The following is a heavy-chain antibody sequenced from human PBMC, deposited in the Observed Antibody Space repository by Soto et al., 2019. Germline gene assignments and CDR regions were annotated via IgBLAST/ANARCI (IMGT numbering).Heavy chain of an antibody. CDR1: GGSISSYY. D-gene: IGHD6-6*01. V-gene: IGHV4-59*01. Sequence: SETLSLTCTVSGGSISSYYWSWIRQPPGKGLEWIGYIYYSGSTNYNPSLKSRVTISVDTSKNQFSLKLSSVTAADTAVYYCARDLRYTSIAARPGAFDIWGQGTMVTVSS. J-gene: IGHJ3*02. CDR2: IYYSGST. CDR3: ARDLRYTSIAARPGAFDI.